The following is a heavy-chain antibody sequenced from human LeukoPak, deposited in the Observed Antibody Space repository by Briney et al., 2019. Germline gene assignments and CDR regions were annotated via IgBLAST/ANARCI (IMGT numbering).Heavy chain of an antibody. D-gene: IGHD1-7*01. J-gene: IGHJ4*02. CDR1: GFTFTSYW. CDR2: INPDGSGP. V-gene: IGHV3-74*01. Sequence: PGGSLRLSCAPSGFTFTSYWMHWVRQAPGKGLGWVSRINPDGSGPIYADSVKGRFTISRDNAKNTLYLQMNSLRDEDTAVYYCARPTTTLEYWGQGTLVTVSS. CDR3: ARPTTTLEY.